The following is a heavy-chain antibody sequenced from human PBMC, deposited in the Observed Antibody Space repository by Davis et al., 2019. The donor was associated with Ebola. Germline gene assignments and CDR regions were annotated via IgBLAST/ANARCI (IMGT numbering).Heavy chain of an antibody. D-gene: IGHD3-10*01. CDR3: VRGGYYGSGTYSRGNWFDP. Sequence: PGGSLRLSCTASGFTFDEYAMSWVRQAPGKGLQWVSFIRGKTHGGTTDYAASVKGRFTISRDDSRSIAYLQMDSLKTEDTAVYYCVRGGYYGSGTYSRGNWFDPWGQGAPVTVSS. CDR2: IRGKTHGGTT. CDR1: GFTFDEYA. V-gene: IGHV3-49*04. J-gene: IGHJ5*02.